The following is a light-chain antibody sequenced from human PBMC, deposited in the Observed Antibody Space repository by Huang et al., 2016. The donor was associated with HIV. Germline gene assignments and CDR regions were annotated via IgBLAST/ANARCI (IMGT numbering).Light chain of an antibody. Sequence: DIQMTQSPFSLSASIGDRVTITCRASQPISNSLAWYQQKPGQAPKLLLYAASRLKSGVPSRFSGSGSGTTYTLTNSSLRPEDFATYYCQQYFTTPPWTFGQGTKLEIK. CDR2: AAS. CDR3: QQYFTTPPWT. CDR1: QPISNS. V-gene: IGKV1-NL1*01. J-gene: IGKJ2*01.